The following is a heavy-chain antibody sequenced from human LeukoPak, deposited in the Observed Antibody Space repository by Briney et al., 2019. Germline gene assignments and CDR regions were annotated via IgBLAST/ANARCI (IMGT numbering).Heavy chain of an antibody. Sequence: GASVKVSCTASGYTFTSYDINWVRQATGQGLEWMGWISAYNGNTNYAQKLQGRVTMTTDTSTSTAYMELRSLRSDDTAVYYCARVGGRIVGATTGVYYYYGMDVWGQGTTVTVSS. V-gene: IGHV1-18*01. CDR3: ARVGGRIVGATTGVYYYYGMDV. CDR1: GYTFTSYD. CDR2: ISAYNGNT. J-gene: IGHJ6*02. D-gene: IGHD1-26*01.